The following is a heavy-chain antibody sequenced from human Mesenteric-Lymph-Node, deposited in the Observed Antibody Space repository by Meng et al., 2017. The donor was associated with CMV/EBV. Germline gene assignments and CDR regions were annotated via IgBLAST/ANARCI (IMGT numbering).Heavy chain of an antibody. V-gene: IGHV3-30-3*02. J-gene: IGHJ5*02. CDR2: ISHDGSHK. CDR1: FTVRSYR. Sequence: FTVRSYRMHWVCQPPGKGLEWVAVISHDGSHKTYADSVKGRFTISRDNSKNTLFLQMNSLRAEDTALYYCAKDKRSDYNINWYGWFEPWGQGTLVTVSS. CDR3: AKDKRSDYNINWYGWFEP. D-gene: IGHD6-13*01.